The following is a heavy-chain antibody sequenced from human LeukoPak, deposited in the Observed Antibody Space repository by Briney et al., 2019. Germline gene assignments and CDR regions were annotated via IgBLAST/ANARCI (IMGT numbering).Heavy chain of an antibody. CDR1: GVSISSGGCS. CDR2: IYHSGST. CDR3: ARGDSSGYTFDY. Sequence: PSETLSLTCAVSGVSISSGGCSWSWIRQPPGKGLEWIGYIYHSGSTYYNPSLKSRVTISVDRSKNQFSLTLSSVTAADTAVYYCARGDSSGYTFDYWGQGTLVTVSP. D-gene: IGHD3-22*01. V-gene: IGHV4-30-2*01. J-gene: IGHJ4*02.